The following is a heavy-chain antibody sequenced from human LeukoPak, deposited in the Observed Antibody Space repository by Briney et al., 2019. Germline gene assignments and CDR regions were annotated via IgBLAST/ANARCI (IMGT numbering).Heavy chain of an antibody. CDR2: ITGSADSA. CDR1: GFTFSNYA. CDR3: AKREGYGSIDY. D-gene: IGHD3-16*01. Sequence: GGSLRPSCAASGFTFSNYAMSWVRQAPGQGLEWVSGITGSADSAYYADSVKGRFTISRDNSKNTLYLQMNSLRAEDTAVYYCAKREGYGSIDYWGQGTLVTVSS. V-gene: IGHV3-23*01. J-gene: IGHJ4*02.